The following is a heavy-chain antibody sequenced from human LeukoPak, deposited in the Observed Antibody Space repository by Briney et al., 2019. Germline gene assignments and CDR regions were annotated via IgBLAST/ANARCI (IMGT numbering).Heavy chain of an antibody. J-gene: IGHJ4*02. Sequence: GGSLRLSCAASGFTFSSYAMSWVRQAPGKGLEWVSAISGSGGSTYYADSVKGRFTISRDNSKNTLYLQMNSLRAEDTAVYYCARDRKGYSSGWYDYWGQGTLVTVSS. CDR3: ARDRKGYSSGWYDY. D-gene: IGHD6-19*01. CDR1: GFTFSSYA. V-gene: IGHV3-23*01. CDR2: ISGSGGST.